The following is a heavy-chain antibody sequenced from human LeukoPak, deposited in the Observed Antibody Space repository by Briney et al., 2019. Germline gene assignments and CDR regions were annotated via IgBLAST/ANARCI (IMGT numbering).Heavy chain of an antibody. V-gene: IGHV3-48*02. CDR3: ATRRWLLDY. CDR2: ISSSGTTT. CDR1: GFIFSSYS. D-gene: IGHD4-23*01. Sequence: PGGSLRLSCAASGFIFSSYSMNWVRQVPGKGLEWVSYISSSGTTTYYADSVKGRFTISRDNAKNSLYLQMNSLTDEDTAIYYCATRRWLLDYWGQGILVTVSS. J-gene: IGHJ4*02.